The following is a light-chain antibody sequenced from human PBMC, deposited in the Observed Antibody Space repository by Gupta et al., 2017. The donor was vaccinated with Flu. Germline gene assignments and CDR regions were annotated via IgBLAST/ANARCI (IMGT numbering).Light chain of an antibody. Sequence: EIVSTPSPGTLSLSPGERATLSCRASQSGSSSYLAWYQQKPGQAPRRLIYGASSRATGIPDRFSGSGSGTDFTLTISRLEPEDFAVYYCQQYGSSPWTFGQGTKVEIK. V-gene: IGKV3-20*01. CDR1: QSGSSSY. CDR2: GAS. J-gene: IGKJ1*01. CDR3: QQYGSSPWT.